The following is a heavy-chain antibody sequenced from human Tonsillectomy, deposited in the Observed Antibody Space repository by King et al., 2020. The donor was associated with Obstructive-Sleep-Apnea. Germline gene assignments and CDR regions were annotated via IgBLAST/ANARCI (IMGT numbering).Heavy chain of an antibody. CDR1: GFTFSSYA. V-gene: IGHV3-64D*09. CDR2: ISSNGGST. J-gene: IGHJ4*02. Sequence: VQLVESGGGLVQPGGSLRLSCSASGFTFSSYAMHWVRQAPGKGLEYVSAISSNGGSTYYADSGKGRFTISRDNSKNTLYLQMSSLRAEDTAVYYCVNGGGQQLVAVDFDYWGQGTLVTVSS. D-gene: IGHD6-13*01. CDR3: VNGGGQQLVAVDFDY.